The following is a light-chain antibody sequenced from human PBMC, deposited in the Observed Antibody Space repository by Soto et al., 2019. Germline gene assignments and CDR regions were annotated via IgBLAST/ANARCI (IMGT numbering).Light chain of an antibody. CDR3: SSYTTICTVK. Sequence: QSALTQPASVSGSPGQSITISCTGTSSDVGGSNHVSWYQQHPDKAPRLMIYDVTNRPSGVSNRFSGSKSGNTASLTISGLQAEDEADYYCSSYTTICTVKFGGGTQLTVL. CDR1: SSDVGGSNH. J-gene: IGLJ2*01. CDR2: DVT. V-gene: IGLV2-14*03.